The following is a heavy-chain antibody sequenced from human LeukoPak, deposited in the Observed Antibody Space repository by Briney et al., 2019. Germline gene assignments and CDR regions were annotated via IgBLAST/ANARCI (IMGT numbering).Heavy chain of an antibody. V-gene: IGHV1-2*02. D-gene: IGHD6-13*01. Sequence: ASVTVSCKAAGYTFTGYYVHWVRQAPGQGLEWMGWINPNSGGTNYAQKFQGRVTMTRDTSISTAYMELSTLRSDDTAVYYCARGIAAAGTNWFDPWGQGTLVTVSS. CDR3: ARGIAAAGTNWFDP. CDR1: GYTFTGYY. J-gene: IGHJ5*02. CDR2: INPNSGGT.